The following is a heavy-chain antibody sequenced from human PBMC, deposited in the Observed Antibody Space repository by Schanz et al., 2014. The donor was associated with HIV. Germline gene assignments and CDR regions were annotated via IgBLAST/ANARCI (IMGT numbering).Heavy chain of an antibody. J-gene: IGHJ6*02. CDR1: GGTFSDFA. CDR3: ATWREGGPVHFGMDV. V-gene: IGHV1-69*06. Sequence: QVQLVQSGAEVTKPGSSVTVSCKASGGTFSDFAVHWVRQAPGQGLEWMGGIIPTFDTANYAQKFQDRVAITADKSTTTAYMTLSGLASEDTAVYYCATWREGGPVHFGMDVWGQGTRVTVSS. D-gene: IGHD3-16*01. CDR2: IIPTFDTA.